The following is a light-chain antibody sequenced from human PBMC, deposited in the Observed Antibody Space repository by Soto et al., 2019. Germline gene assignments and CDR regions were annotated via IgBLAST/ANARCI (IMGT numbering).Light chain of an antibody. CDR2: TAT. J-gene: IGKJ1*01. V-gene: IGKV1-5*03. CDR1: QSINSW. CDR3: QQYHSWT. Sequence: DIQMTQSPSTLDASVGDRVTITCRASQSINSWMAWYQQKPGKAPKLLIYTATSLQSGVPSRFSGSGSGTEFTLTISSLQPDDFATYYCQQYHSWTFGQGTKVEIK.